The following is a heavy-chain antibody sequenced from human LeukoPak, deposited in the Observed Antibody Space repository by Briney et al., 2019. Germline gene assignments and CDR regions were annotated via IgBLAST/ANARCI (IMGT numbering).Heavy chain of an antibody. Sequence: GGSLRLSCAASGFTFSSYGMHWVRQAPGKGLEWVAFIRYDGSNKYYADSVKGRFTISRDNSKNTLYLQMNSLRAEDTAVYYCAKPRFRAVTTLNWFDPWGQGTLVTVSS. CDR2: IRYDGSNK. D-gene: IGHD4-17*01. V-gene: IGHV3-30*02. J-gene: IGHJ5*02. CDR3: AKPRFRAVTTLNWFDP. CDR1: GFTFSSYG.